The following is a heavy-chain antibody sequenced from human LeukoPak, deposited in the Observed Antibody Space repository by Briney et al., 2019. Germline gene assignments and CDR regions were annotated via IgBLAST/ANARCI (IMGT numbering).Heavy chain of an antibody. V-gene: IGHV3-21*01. Sequence: PGGSLRLSCAASGFTFSSYSMNWVRQAPGKGLEWVSSISSSNNYIYYADSVKGRFTISRDNAKNSLSLQMNSLRAEDTAVYYCARESLYSETVDYWGQGTLVTVSS. CDR1: GFTFSSYS. CDR3: ARESLYSETVDY. CDR2: ISSSNNYI. J-gene: IGHJ4*02. D-gene: IGHD1-14*01.